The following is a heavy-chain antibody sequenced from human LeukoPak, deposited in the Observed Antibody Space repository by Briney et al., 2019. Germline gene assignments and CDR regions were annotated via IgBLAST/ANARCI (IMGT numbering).Heavy chain of an antibody. V-gene: IGHV4-34*01. J-gene: IGHJ4*02. CDR2: INHSGST. CDR1: GGSISSYY. CDR3: ASEHYYFDY. Sequence: SETLSLTCTVSGGSISSYYWSWIRQPPGKGLEWIGEINHSGSTNYNPSLKSRVTISVDTSKNQFSLKLSSVTAADTAVYYCASEHYYFDYWGQGTLVTVSS.